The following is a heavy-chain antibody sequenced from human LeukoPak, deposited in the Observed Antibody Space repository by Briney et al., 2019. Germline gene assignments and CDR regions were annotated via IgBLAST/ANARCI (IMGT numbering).Heavy chain of an antibody. Sequence: PGGSLRLSCAASGFTFSAFAMHWVRQAPGKGLEWVAAISYDARNKYYAVSVRGRFTISRDNSRNTLFLQLNSLKAEDTAVYFCARGTTDIVADISDAFDIWGRGSVVTVSS. J-gene: IGHJ3*02. CDR1: GFTFSAFA. D-gene: IGHD5-12*01. CDR2: ISYDARNK. CDR3: ARGTTDIVADISDAFDI. V-gene: IGHV3-30*04.